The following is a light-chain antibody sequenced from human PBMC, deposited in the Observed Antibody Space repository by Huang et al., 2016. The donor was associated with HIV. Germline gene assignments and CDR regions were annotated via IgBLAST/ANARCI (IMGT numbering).Light chain of an antibody. CDR3: QQYNKWPPYT. CDR1: ERILRN. Sequence: VMTQSPATLSVSPGERATLSCRASERILRNLAWSQQRPGQPPRLLNYGASVRPPGIPDRFRGSGSGTEFSLTISSLQSEDFAVYYCQQYNKWPPYTYGQGTKLEIK. J-gene: IGKJ2*01. CDR2: GAS. V-gene: IGKV3-15*01.